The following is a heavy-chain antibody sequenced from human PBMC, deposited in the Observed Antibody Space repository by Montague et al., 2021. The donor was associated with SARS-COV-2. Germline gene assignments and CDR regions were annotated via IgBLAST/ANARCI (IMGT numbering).Heavy chain of an antibody. D-gene: IGHD2-8*01. V-gene: IGHV4-39*01. Sequence: SETLSLTCTVSGGSISSSSYYWGWIRQPPGKGLEWIGSIYYSGSTYYNPSLKSRVTISVDTSKNQFSLKLSSVTAADTAVYYCATITPGYCTNGVCQPPDYWGQGTLVTVSS. CDR2: IYYSGST. J-gene: IGHJ4*02. CDR1: GGSISSSSYY. CDR3: ATITPGYCTNGVCQPPDY.